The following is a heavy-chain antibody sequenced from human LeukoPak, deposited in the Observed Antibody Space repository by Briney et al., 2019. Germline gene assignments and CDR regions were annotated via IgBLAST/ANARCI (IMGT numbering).Heavy chain of an antibody. CDR3: ARVATISLGENWFDP. CDR1: GGSISSGGYY. Sequence: ASQTLSLTCTVSGGSISSGGYYWSWIRQHPGKGLEWIGYIYYSGSTYYNPSLKSRVTISVDTSKNQFSLKLSSVTAADTAVYYCARVATISLGENWFDPWGQGTLVTVSS. J-gene: IGHJ5*02. V-gene: IGHV4-31*03. D-gene: IGHD5-12*01. CDR2: IYYSGST.